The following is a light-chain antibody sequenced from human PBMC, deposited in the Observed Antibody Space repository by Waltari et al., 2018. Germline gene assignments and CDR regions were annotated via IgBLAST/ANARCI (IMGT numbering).Light chain of an antibody. Sequence: QSALTQPASVSGSPGQSITISCTVTSSDIGRYTYVSWYQQHPGNALKLIIYDVNNRPSGISDRFSGSKSANTASLTISGLQVEDEADYFCSSYTSTTTPFVFGSGTKVTVL. CDR2: DVN. J-gene: IGLJ1*01. CDR3: SSYTSTTTPFV. CDR1: SSDIGRYTY. V-gene: IGLV2-14*03.